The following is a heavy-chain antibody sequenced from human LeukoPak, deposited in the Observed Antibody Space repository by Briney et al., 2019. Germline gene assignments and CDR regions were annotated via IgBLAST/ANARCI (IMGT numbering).Heavy chain of an antibody. J-gene: IGHJ4*02. CDR3: ARGVKQLAANTLAY. V-gene: IGHV3-53*01. Sequence: PGESLSLTCAASGFTVITNDMTWGRHPPGKGLEWGSVLYSDGNTKYSDSLQSRVTISRDNSKNPLSLEMTTVSAADTAVYYCARGVKQLAANTLAYWGQGTLVTVSS. CDR2: LYSDGNT. CDR1: GFTVITND. D-gene: IGHD1-1*01.